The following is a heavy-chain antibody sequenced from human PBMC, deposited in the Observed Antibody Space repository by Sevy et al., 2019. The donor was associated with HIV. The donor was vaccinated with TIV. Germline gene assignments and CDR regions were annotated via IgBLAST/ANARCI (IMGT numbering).Heavy chain of an antibody. V-gene: IGHV3-48*02. Sequence: GGSLRLSCAASGFTFSSYSMNWVRQAPGKGLEWLSYISSSSSTIYYADSVKGRFTISRDNAKNSLYLQMNSLRDEDTAVYYCARWEYCSGGSCLRPAFDYWGQGTLVTVSS. D-gene: IGHD2-15*01. CDR3: ARWEYCSGGSCLRPAFDY. CDR1: GFTFSSYS. J-gene: IGHJ4*02. CDR2: ISSSSSTI.